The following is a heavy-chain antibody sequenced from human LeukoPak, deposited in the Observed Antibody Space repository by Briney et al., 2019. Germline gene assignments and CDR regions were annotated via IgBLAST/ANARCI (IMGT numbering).Heavy chain of an antibody. D-gene: IGHD3-3*01. V-gene: IGHV3-30*04. CDR2: ISYDGNNK. Sequence: GGSLRLSCAASGFTFSNYTMHWVRQAPGKGLEWVAVISYDGNNKYYADSVKGRFTISRDNAKNSLYLQMNSLRAEDTAVYYCARVPYDFWSGRYYGMDVWGQGTTVTVSS. J-gene: IGHJ6*02. CDR3: ARVPYDFWSGRYYGMDV. CDR1: GFTFSNYT.